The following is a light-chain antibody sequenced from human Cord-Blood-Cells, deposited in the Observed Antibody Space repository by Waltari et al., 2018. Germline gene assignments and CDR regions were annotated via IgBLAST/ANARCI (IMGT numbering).Light chain of an antibody. CDR2: AAS. CDR1: QSISSY. CDR3: QQSYSTPYS. V-gene: IGKV1-39*01. J-gene: IGKJ2*03. Sequence: DIQMTQSPSSLSASVGDRVTITCRASQSISSYLNWYQQKPAKAPKLLIYAASSLQSGVPSRFSGSGYGTDFTLTISSLQPEDFATYYCQQSYSTPYSFGRGTKLEIK.